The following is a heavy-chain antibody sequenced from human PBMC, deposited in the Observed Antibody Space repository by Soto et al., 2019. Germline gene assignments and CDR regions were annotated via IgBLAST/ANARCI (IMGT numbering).Heavy chain of an antibody. CDR2: IYYSGST. CDR1: GCSISSGGYY. Sequence: SETLSLTCTVSGCSISSGGYYWSWIRQHPGKGLEGIGSIYYSGSTYYNPSLKSRVTISVDTSKNQFSLKLSSVTAEDTDVYYCARVDEYSSSPGYWGQGTLVTVSS. D-gene: IGHD6-6*01. V-gene: IGHV4-31*03. CDR3: ARVDEYSSSPGY. J-gene: IGHJ4*02.